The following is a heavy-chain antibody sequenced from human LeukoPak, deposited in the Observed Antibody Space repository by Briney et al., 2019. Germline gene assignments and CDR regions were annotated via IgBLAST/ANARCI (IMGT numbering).Heavy chain of an antibody. J-gene: IGHJ4*02. Sequence: SETLSLTCTVSGGSISSYYWSWIRQPPGKGLEWIGYIYYSGSTKYNPALKSRVTIPIDSSKNQFSLNLSSVTAADTAVYYCARGTVTMDYWGRGTLVTVSS. V-gene: IGHV4-59*13. CDR3: ARGTVTMDY. D-gene: IGHD4-17*01. CDR1: GGSISSYY. CDR2: IYYSGST.